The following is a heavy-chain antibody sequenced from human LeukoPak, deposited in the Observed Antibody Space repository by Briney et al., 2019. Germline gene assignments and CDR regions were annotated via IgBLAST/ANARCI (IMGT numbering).Heavy chain of an antibody. Sequence: PGRSLRLSCAASGFTFSSYAMHWVRQAPGKGLEWVAVISYDGSNKYYADSVKGRFTISRDNSKNTLYLQMNSLRAEDTAVYYCASLKGLFEYFDYWGQGILVTVSS. D-gene: IGHD3-22*01. CDR2: ISYDGSNK. J-gene: IGHJ4*02. CDR1: GFTFSSYA. CDR3: ASLKGLFEYFDY. V-gene: IGHV3-30-3*01.